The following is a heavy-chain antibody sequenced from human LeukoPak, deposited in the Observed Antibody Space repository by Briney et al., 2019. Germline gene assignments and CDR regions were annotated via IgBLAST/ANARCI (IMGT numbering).Heavy chain of an antibody. D-gene: IGHD2-2*01. CDR2: ISSSGTTI. V-gene: IGHV3-48*03. Sequence: GGSLRLSCAASGFTFNIFEMNWVRQAPGKGLEWVSYISSSGTTIYYADSVKGRFTISRDNAKNSLYLQMNSLRAEDTAVYYCPRETYCTSTPCPIGDPFDNWGQGTLVTVSS. CDR1: GFTFNIFE. J-gene: IGHJ4*02. CDR3: PRETYCTSTPCPIGDPFDN.